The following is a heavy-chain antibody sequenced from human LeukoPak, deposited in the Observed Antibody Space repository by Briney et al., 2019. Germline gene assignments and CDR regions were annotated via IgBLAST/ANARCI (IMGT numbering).Heavy chain of an antibody. J-gene: IGHJ4*02. CDR3: ARDFGTQGGAGTFDY. CDR2: IIPIFGTA. Sequence: ASVKVSCKASGGTFSSYAISWVRQAPGQGLEWMGGIIPIFGTANYAQKFQGRVTITADESTSTAYMELSSLRAEDTAVYYCARDFGTQGGAGTFDYWGQGTLVTVSS. V-gene: IGHV1-69*13. CDR1: GGTFSSYA. D-gene: IGHD1-14*01.